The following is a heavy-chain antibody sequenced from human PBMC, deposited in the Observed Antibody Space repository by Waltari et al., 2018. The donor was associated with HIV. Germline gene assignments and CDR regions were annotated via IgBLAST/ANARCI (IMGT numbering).Heavy chain of an antibody. CDR3: ARAAGGVDYYYYGMDV. CDR1: GGSFSGYY. CDR2: INHSGST. V-gene: IGHV4-34*01. Sequence: QVQLQQWGAGLLKPSETLSLTCVVYGGSFSGYYWSWIRQPPGKGLEWIGEINHSGSTNYNPSLKSRVTISVDTSKNQFSLKLSSVTAADTAVYYCARAAGGVDYYYYGMDVWGQGTTVTVSS. J-gene: IGHJ6*02. D-gene: IGHD3-16*01.